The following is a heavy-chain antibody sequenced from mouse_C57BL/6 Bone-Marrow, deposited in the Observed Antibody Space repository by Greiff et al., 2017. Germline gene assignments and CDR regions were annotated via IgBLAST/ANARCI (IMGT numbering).Heavy chain of an antibody. CDR2: IRNKANGYTT. Sequence: DVMLVESGGGLVQPGGSLSLSCAASGFTFTDYYMSWVRQPPGKALEWLGFIRNKANGYTTEYSASVKGRFTISRDNSQSILYLQMNALRAEDSATYYCAISISRYVEVWGTETTVTVSS. V-gene: IGHV7-3*01. CDR3: AISISRYVEV. CDR1: GFTFTDYY. J-gene: IGHJ1*03.